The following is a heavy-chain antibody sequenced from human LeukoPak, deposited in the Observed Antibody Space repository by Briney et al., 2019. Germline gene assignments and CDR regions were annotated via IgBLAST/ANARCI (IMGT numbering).Heavy chain of an antibody. D-gene: IGHD3-9*01. Sequence: SETLSLTCTVSGGSLSSYYWTWIRQPPGKGLEWIGYIFYSVSTNYNPSLKSRVTMSVDTSKNQFSLKLNSVTAADTAVYYCARSGTLTGYLYWGQGALVTVSS. V-gene: IGHV4-59*01. CDR2: IFYSVST. J-gene: IGHJ4*02. CDR3: ARSGTLTGYLY. CDR1: GGSLSSYY.